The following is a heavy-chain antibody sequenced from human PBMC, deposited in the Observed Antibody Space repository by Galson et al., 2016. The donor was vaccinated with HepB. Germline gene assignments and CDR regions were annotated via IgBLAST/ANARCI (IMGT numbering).Heavy chain of an antibody. CDR2: IDPRDSYT. CDR1: GYSFTNYW. Sequence: QSGAEVKKPGESLRISCKGSGYSFTNYWISWVRQMPGKGLEWMGRIDPRDSYTNYSPSFQGHVTISVDKSISTAYLRWSSLKASDSAMYYCARTVVGVAANGDYYFYMDVWGKGTTVTVSS. D-gene: IGHD6-19*01. V-gene: IGHV5-10-1*01. J-gene: IGHJ6*03. CDR3: ARTVVGVAANGDYYFYMDV.